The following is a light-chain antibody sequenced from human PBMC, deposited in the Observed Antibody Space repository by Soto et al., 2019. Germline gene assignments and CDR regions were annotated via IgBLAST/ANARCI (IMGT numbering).Light chain of an antibody. CDR1: SSDVGGHNY. J-gene: IGLJ3*02. Sequence: QSALTQPPSASGSPGQSVTISCTGTSSDVGGHNYVSWYQQHPGKAPKVMIYEVSKRPPGVPDRFSGSKSGNTASLTVSGLQAEDEADYYCSSYAGSNNGVFGGGTKVTVL. CDR3: SSYAGSNNGV. V-gene: IGLV2-8*01. CDR2: EVS.